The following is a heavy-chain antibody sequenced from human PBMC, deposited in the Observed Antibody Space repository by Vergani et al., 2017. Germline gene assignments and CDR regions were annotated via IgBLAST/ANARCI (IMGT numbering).Heavy chain of an antibody. CDR1: GYTFTGYY. CDR3: ARTLGGYCYGSGVYDWFDS. Sequence: QVQLVQSGAEVKKPGASVKVFCKASGYTFTGYYMHWVRQAPGQGLEWMGWINPNSGGTNYAQKFQGRVTMTRDTSISTAYMELSRLRSDDTAVYYCARTLGGYCYGSGVYDWFDSWGQGTLVTVSS. V-gene: IGHV1-2*02. CDR2: INPNSGGT. D-gene: IGHD3-10*01. J-gene: IGHJ5*01.